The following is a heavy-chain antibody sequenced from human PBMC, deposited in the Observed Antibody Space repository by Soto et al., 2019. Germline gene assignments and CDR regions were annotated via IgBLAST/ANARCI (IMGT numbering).Heavy chain of an antibody. D-gene: IGHD3-10*01. J-gene: IGHJ6*02. CDR1: GGTFSSHA. CDR2: IIPIFGTS. V-gene: IGHV1-69*15. Sequence: SVKVSCKASGGTFSSHAFTWVRQAPGQGLEWMGRIIPIFGTSSYAQKFQGRVTITADESTSAAYMELSSLGSEDTGVYYCARGVYYGSRYYYYYGMDVWGQGTTVTVSS. CDR3: ARGVYYGSRYYYYYGMDV.